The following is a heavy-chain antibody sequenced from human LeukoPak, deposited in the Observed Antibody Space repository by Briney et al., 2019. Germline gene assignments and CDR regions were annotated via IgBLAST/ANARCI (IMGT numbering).Heavy chain of an antibody. CDR3: AKSAVPGPPGYMDV. Sequence: GGSLRLSCAASGFTFSSSAMNWVRQAPGKGLEWVSAISGSGGGTYYGDSVKGRFTISRDNSKNTLYLQMNSLRAEDTAVYYCAKSAVPGPPGYMDVWGEGTTVTVSS. D-gene: IGHD3-10*01. J-gene: IGHJ6*03. CDR2: ISGSGGGT. V-gene: IGHV3-23*01. CDR1: GFTFSSSA.